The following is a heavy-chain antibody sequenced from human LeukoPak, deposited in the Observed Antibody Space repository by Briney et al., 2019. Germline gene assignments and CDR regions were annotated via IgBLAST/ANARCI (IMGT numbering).Heavy chain of an antibody. Sequence: GGSLRLSCAASGFTFSSYAMSWVRQAPGKGLEWVAVISYDGSNKYYADSVKGRFTISRDNSKNTLYLQMNSLRAEDTAVYYCASMKKNYYDSSGYYPDYWGQGTLVTVSS. CDR2: ISYDGSNK. CDR1: GFTFSSYA. V-gene: IGHV3-30-3*01. D-gene: IGHD3-22*01. CDR3: ASMKKNYYDSSGYYPDY. J-gene: IGHJ4*02.